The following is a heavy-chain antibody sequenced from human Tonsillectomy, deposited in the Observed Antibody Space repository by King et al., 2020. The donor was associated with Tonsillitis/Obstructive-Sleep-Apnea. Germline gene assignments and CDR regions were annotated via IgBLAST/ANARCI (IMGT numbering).Heavy chain of an antibody. CDR1: GGTFSSYA. D-gene: IGHD1-7*01. J-gene: IGHJ6*03. CDR2: IIPIFGTA. Sequence: QLVQSGAEVKKPGSSVKVSCKASGGTFSSYAISWVRQAPGQGLEWMGGIIPIFGTANYAQKFQGRVTITADESTSTAYMELSSLRSEDTAVYYCALNWNYGEDXYXYXDXXGKGTTVTVSS. CDR3: ALNWNYGEDXYXYXDX. V-gene: IGHV1-69*01.